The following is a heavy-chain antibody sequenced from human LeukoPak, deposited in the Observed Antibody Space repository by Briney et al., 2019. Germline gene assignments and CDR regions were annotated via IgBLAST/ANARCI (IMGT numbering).Heavy chain of an antibody. D-gene: IGHD7-27*01. J-gene: IGHJ5*02. CDR2: INHSGST. CDR3: ARVTGEGWFDP. Sequence: SETLSLTCAVYGESFSGYYWSWIRQPPGKGLEWIGEINHSGSTNYNPSLKSRVTISVDTSKNQFSLKLSSVTAADTAVYYCARVTGEGWFDPWGQGTLVTVSS. CDR1: GESFSGYY. V-gene: IGHV4-34*01.